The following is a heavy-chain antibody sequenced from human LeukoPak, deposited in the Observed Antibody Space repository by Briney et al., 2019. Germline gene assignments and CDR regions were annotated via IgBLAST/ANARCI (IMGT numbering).Heavy chain of an antibody. D-gene: IGHD1-26*01. CDR3: ARDPGIVGATLNWFDP. CDR2: ISAYNGNT. V-gene: IGHV1-18*01. CDR1: GYTFTSYG. Sequence: ASVKVSCKASGYTFTSYGISWVRQAPGQGLEWMGWISAYNGNTNYAQKLQGRVTMTTDTSTSTAYMELRSLRSDDTAVYYCARDPGIVGATLNWFDPWGQGTLVTVSS. J-gene: IGHJ5*02.